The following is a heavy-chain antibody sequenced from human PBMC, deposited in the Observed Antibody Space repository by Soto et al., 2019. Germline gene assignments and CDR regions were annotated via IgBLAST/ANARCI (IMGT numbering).Heavy chain of an antibody. CDR2: IYWDDDK. Sequence: QITLKESGPPLVKPTQTLTLTCTFSGFSLSTSGVGVGWIRQPPGKALEWLALIYWDDDKRYSPSLKSRLTLTTVTSKNQVVLTMTNMDPVDTATSYCAHSWVCWFDPWGQGTLVTVSS. CDR1: GFSLSTSGVG. V-gene: IGHV2-5*02. D-gene: IGHD2-8*01. CDR3: AHSWVCWFDP. J-gene: IGHJ5*02.